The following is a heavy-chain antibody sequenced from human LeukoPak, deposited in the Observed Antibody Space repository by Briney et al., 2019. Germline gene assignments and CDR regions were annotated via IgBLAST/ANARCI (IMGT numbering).Heavy chain of an antibody. Sequence: SETLSLTCTVSGGSISNSNYYWGWIRQPPGKGLEWIGNIYYSGSTYYNPSLRSRVTISVDTSKNQFSLKLSSVTAADTAVYYCARIPTNAVPAAHNGFNIWGQGTMLTVSS. V-gene: IGHV4-39*01. J-gene: IGHJ3*02. D-gene: IGHD2-2*01. CDR2: IYYSGST. CDR3: ARIPTNAVPAAHNGFNI. CDR1: GGSISNSNYY.